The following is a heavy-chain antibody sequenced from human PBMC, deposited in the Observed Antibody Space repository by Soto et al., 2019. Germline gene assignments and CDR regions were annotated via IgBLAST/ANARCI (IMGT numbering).Heavy chain of an antibody. CDR2: IYYSGST. CDR3: AREDGAAGHFDY. Sequence: ETLSLTCTVSGGSISSYYWSWIRQPPGKGPEWIGYIYYSGSTNYNPSLKSRVTISVDTSKNQFSLKLSSVTAADTAVYYCAREDGAAGHFDYWGQGTLVTVSS. V-gene: IGHV4-59*01. D-gene: IGHD1-1*01. J-gene: IGHJ4*02. CDR1: GGSISSYY.